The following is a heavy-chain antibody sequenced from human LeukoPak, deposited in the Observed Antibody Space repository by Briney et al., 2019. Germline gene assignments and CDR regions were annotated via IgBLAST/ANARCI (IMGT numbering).Heavy chain of an antibody. CDR3: AREGTVTTGYGMDV. J-gene: IGHJ6*02. Sequence: GGSLRLSCVASGFPFSSYWMTWVRQAPGKGLEWVANIKQDGSKRSYVDSVKGRFTISGDNAKNSLYLQMNSLRAEDTAVYYCAREGTVTTGYGMDVWGQGTTVTVSS. CDR1: GFPFSSYW. D-gene: IGHD4-17*01. V-gene: IGHV3-7*01. CDR2: IKQDGSKR.